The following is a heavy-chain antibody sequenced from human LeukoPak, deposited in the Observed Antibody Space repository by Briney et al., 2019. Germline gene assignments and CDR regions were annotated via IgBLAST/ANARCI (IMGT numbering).Heavy chain of an antibody. J-gene: IGHJ4*02. D-gene: IGHD3-22*01. CDR1: GGTFSSYA. Sequence: SVKVSCKASGGTFSSYAISWVRQAPGQGLEWMGGIIPIFGTANYAQKFQGRVTITTDESTSTAYMELSSLRSEDTAEYYCARSKRGYYDSSGYFDYWGQGTLVTVSS. V-gene: IGHV1-69*05. CDR2: IIPIFGTA. CDR3: ARSKRGYYDSSGYFDY.